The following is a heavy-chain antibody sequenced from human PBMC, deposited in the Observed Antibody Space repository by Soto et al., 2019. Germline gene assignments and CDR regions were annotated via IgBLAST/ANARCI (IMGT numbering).Heavy chain of an antibody. V-gene: IGHV3-53*01. D-gene: IGHD3-22*01. CDR2: IFIGGPT. J-gene: IGHJ6*02. CDR3: ARDSSGWANRFSYYYGLDV. Sequence: GGSLRLSCTPSGFNVSNNYMSWVRQAPGKGLEWVSVIFIGGPTYYADAVKGRFTVSRDSSKNTLFLQMNNLRVEDTAVYYCARDSSGWANRFSYYYGLDVWGQGTTVTVSS. CDR1: GFNVSNNY.